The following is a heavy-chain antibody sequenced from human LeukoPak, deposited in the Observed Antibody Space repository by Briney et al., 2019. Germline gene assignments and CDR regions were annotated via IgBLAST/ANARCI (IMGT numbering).Heavy chain of an antibody. Sequence: GGSVRLSCAASGVTFSSHSMHWVRHAPGKGLVWVSGISNDETSTTYADSVKGRLTISRDNAKNTLYLHMNSLRAEDTAVYYCARATRIYSSGWNYSFDYWGQGT. D-gene: IGHD6-19*01. V-gene: IGHV3-74*01. CDR1: GVTFSSHS. CDR2: ISNDETST. CDR3: ARATRIYSSGWNYSFDY. J-gene: IGHJ4*02.